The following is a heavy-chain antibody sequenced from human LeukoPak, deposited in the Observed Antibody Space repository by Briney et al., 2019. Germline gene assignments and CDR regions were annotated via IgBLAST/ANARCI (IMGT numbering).Heavy chain of an antibody. D-gene: IGHD3-9*01. CDR3: ASDRYLSAA. CDR2: IKEDGSEK. CDR1: GFTFSSYW. V-gene: IGHV3-7*01. Sequence: GGSLRLSCAASGFTFSSYWMSWVRQAPGKGLEWVANIKEDGSEKYCVNSVKGRFTISRDNAKNSLYLQMNSLKVEDTAVYYCASDRYLSAAWGQGTLVTVSS. J-gene: IGHJ4*02.